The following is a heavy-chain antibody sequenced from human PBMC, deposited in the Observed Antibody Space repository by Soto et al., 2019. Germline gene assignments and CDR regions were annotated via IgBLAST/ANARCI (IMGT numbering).Heavy chain of an antibody. J-gene: IGHJ6*02. CDR1: GFTFSSYA. CDR2: ISYDGSNK. Sequence: GGSLRLSCAASGFTFSSYAMHWVRQAPGKGLEWVAVISYDGSNKYYADSVKGRFTISRDNSKNTLYLQMNSLRAEDTAVYYCARVAAFRDYYYYGMDVWGHGTSVTDSS. D-gene: IGHD3-10*01. V-gene: IGHV3-30-3*01. CDR3: ARVAAFRDYYYYGMDV.